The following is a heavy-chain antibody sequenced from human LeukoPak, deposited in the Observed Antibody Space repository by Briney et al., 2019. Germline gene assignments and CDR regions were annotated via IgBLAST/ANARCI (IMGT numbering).Heavy chain of an antibody. CDR1: GGSISSSSYY. CDR3: ARGRYGDYVGEDGFDI. J-gene: IGHJ3*02. D-gene: IGHD4-17*01. Sequence: SETLSLTCTVSGGSISSSSYYWGWIRQPPGKGLEWIGEINHSGSTNYNPSLKSRVTISVDTSKNQFSLKLSSVTAADTAAYYCARGRYGDYVGEDGFDIWGQGTMVTVSS. CDR2: INHSGST. V-gene: IGHV4-39*07.